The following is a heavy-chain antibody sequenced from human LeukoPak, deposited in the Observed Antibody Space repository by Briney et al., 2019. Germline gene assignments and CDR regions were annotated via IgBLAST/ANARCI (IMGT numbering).Heavy chain of an antibody. Sequence: GGSLRLSCAASGFTFSDYYMSWIRQAPGKGLEWVSYLSSSGSTIYYADSVKGRFTISRDNAKNSLYLQMNSLRAEDTAVYYCARDAFGSSPPRFDYWGQGALVTVSS. J-gene: IGHJ4*02. CDR1: GFTFSDYY. CDR3: ARDAFGSSPPRFDY. D-gene: IGHD6-13*01. V-gene: IGHV3-11*01. CDR2: LSSSGSTI.